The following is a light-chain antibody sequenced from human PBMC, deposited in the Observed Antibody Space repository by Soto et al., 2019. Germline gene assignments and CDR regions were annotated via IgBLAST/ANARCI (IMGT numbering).Light chain of an antibody. CDR2: EVT. CDR1: SSDVGSYNY. Sequence: QPVLTQPASVSGSPGQSITISCTGTSSDVGSYNYVSWHQQHPGQAPKLIIYEVTNRASDIPDRFSASKSGNTASLTISGLQAGDEADYYCSSYRSSSTYVFGTGTQLTVL. V-gene: IGLV2-14*01. CDR3: SSYRSSSTYV. J-gene: IGLJ1*01.